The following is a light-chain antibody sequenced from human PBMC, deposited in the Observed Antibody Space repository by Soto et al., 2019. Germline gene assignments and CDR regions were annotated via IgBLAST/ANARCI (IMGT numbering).Light chain of an antibody. CDR3: QQYGSSPRT. J-gene: IGKJ5*01. V-gene: IGKV3-20*01. CDR1: QSVSSSY. Sequence: EIVLTQSPGTLSLSPGERSTLSCSASQSVSSSYLAWYQQKPGQAPRLLIYGASSRATGIPDRFSGGGSGTDFTLTITRLEPEDFAVYYCQQYGSSPRTFGQGTRLEIK. CDR2: GAS.